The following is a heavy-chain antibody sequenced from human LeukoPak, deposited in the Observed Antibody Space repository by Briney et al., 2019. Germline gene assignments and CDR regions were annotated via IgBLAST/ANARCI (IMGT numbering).Heavy chain of an antibody. CDR2: IYSSGTT. V-gene: IGHV4-4*07. CDR3: ADTYGN. D-gene: IGHD2/OR15-2a*01. Sequence: SETLSLTCTVSGGSISTYYWNWIRQPAGKGLEWIGRIYSSGTTYYIPSLRSRVIISLDTSKNQFSLKMSSVTAADTAVYFCADTYGNWGQGTLVTVSS. CDR1: GGSISTYY. J-gene: IGHJ4*02.